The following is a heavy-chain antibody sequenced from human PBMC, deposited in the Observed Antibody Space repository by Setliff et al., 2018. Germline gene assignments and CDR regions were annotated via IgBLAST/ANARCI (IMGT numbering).Heavy chain of an antibody. CDR3: ARDRKSSPEHYDFDY. Sequence: ASVKVSCKASGYRFSTEGISWVRQAPGQGLEWMAWVSENNGNTNYAKSFQGRVTMNTDASTSNAYMELGSLTSDDTAVYYCARDRKSSPEHYDFDYWGQGTRVTVSS. V-gene: IGHV1-18*01. D-gene: IGHD3-16*01. CDR2: VSENNGNT. J-gene: IGHJ4*02. CDR1: GYRFSTEG.